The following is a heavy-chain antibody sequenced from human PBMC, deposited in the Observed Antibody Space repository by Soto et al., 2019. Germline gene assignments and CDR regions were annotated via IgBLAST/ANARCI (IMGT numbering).Heavy chain of an antibody. D-gene: IGHD4-17*01. CDR2: IIPIFGTA. J-gene: IGHJ6*02. CDR3: ATRGRDYGDTGYYGMDV. CDR1: GGTFSSYA. Sequence: QVQLVQSGAEVKKPGSSVKVSCKASGGTFSSYAIIWVRQAPGQGLEWMGGIIPIFGTANYAQKFQGRVTITADESTSTAYMELSSLRSEDTAVYYCATRGRDYGDTGYYGMDVWGQGTTVTVSS. V-gene: IGHV1-69*12.